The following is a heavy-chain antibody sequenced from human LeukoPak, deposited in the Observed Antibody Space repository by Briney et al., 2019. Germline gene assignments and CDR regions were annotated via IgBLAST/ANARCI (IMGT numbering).Heavy chain of an antibody. V-gene: IGHV3-48*01. D-gene: IGHD6-19*01. CDR3: ARDGGWYLVY. CDR1: GFIFNNYG. J-gene: IGHJ4*02. Sequence: GGSLRLSCKVSGFIFNNYGMNWVRQAPGKGLEWVSYISSSGGTIYYADSVKGRFSISRDNAKNSLYLQMNSLRAEDTGVYYCARDGGWYLVYWGQGTLVTVSS. CDR2: ISSSGGTI.